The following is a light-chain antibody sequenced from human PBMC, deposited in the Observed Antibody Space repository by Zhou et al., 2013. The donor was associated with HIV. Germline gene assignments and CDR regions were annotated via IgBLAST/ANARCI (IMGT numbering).Light chain of an antibody. V-gene: IGKV1-9*01. CDR2: TAS. CDR3: QQYGSSPWT. CDR1: QGIGDY. J-gene: IGKJ1*01. Sequence: DIQLTQSPSFVSASVGDRVTITCRASQGIGDYLAWYQQKAGQAPNLLIYTASALHRGVPSRFSGSGSGTEFTLTISRLEAEDFAVYYCQQYGSSPWT.